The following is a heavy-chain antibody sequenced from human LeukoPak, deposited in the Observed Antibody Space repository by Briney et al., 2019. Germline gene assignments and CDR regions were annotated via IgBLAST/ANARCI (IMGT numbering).Heavy chain of an antibody. J-gene: IGHJ6*03. CDR2: INPNSGGT. CDR1: GYTFTGYY. D-gene: IGHD2-2*01. CDR3: ARDPASMPHPADYYYYMGV. Sequence: ASVKVSCKASGYTFTGYYMHWVRQAPGQGLEWMGWINPNSGGTNYAQKFQGRFTMTRDTSISTAYMELSRLRSDDTAVYYCARDPASMPHPADYYYYMGVWGKGTTVTVSS. V-gene: IGHV1-2*02.